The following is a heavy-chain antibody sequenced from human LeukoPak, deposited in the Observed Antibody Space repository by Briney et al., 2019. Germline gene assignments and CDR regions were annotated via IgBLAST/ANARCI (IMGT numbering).Heavy chain of an antibody. Sequence: VASVKVSCKASGYTFTSYYMHWVRQAPGQGLEWMGIINPLGGNTNYAQKFQGRVTMTRDMSASTVYMELNSLRSDDTAIYYCARERSHNERDRGWFDPWGKGTLVTVSS. CDR2: INPLGGNT. V-gene: IGHV1-46*01. CDR3: ARERSHNERDRGWFDP. D-gene: IGHD1-1*01. CDR1: GYTFTSYY. J-gene: IGHJ5*02.